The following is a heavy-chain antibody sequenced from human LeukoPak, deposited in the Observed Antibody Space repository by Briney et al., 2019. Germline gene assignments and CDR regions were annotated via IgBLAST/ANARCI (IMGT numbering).Heavy chain of an antibody. J-gene: IGHJ4*02. CDR2: IYPGDSDT. V-gene: IGHV5-51*01. CDR1: GYSFTRYW. Sequence: GQSLKISCKGSGYSFTRYWIGWVRHMAGKGLEWKGIIYPGDSDTRYIPSFEGQVTISADKSISTAYLQWSSLKASDTAMYYCARHGSRRNYYDSSGYYYYWGQGTLVTVSS. CDR3: ARHGSRRNYYDSSGYYYY. D-gene: IGHD3-22*01.